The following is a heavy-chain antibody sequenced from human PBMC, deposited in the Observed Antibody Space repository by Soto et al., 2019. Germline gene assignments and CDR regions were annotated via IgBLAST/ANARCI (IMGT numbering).Heavy chain of an antibody. CDR2: ITGSGDST. D-gene: IGHD3-16*01. V-gene: IGHV3-23*01. J-gene: IGHJ4*02. CDR1: GFTFSSYA. Sequence: EVQLLESGGGLVQPGGSLRLSCAASGFTFSSYAMSWVRQAPGKGLEWVSAITGSGDSTYYADSVKGRFTVSRDNSKKTPDLQNNHLRATDKAVYYCAKVFGVKIREGFDYWGLGTLVTVSS. CDR3: AKVFGVKIREGFDY.